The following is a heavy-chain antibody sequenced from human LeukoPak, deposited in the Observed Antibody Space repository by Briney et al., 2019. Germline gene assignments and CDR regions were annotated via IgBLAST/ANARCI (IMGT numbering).Heavy chain of an antibody. J-gene: IGHJ3*02. CDR3: ARGVRSIAARKSAFDI. Sequence: PGGSLRLSCAASGFTFSSYGMHWVRQCPGKGLEWMAVVWYDGSKEYYADSVKGRFTVSRDNSKNTLYLQMNTLRVEDTAVYYCARGVRSIAARKSAFDIWGQGTMVTVSS. CDR1: GFTFSSYG. CDR2: VWYDGSKE. D-gene: IGHD6-6*01. V-gene: IGHV3-33*01.